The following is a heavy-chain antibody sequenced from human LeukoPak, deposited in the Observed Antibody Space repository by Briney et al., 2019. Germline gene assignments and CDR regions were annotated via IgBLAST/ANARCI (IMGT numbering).Heavy chain of an antibody. D-gene: IGHD2-8*02. CDR3: ARDLVPPGGYPSHSHDAFDI. J-gene: IGHJ3*02. CDR2: INHSGST. V-gene: IGHV4-34*01. Sequence: SETLSLTCTVSGGSISGYYWGWIRQPPGKGLEWIGEINHSGSTNYNPSLKSRVTISVDTSKNQFSLKLSSVTAADTAVYYCARDLVPPGGYPSHSHDAFDIWGQGTMVTVSS. CDR1: GGSISGYY.